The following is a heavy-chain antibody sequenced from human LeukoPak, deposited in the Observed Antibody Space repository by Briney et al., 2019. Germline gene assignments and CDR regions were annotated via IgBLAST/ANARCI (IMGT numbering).Heavy chain of an antibody. CDR3: ARLLAGIAAAGRAFDI. Sequence: ASVKVSCKASGYTFTSYGISWVRQAPGQGLEWMGWISAYNGNTNYAQKLQGRVTMTTDTPTSTAYMELRSLRSDDTAVYYCARLLAGIAAAGRAFDIWGQGTMVTVSS. CDR1: GYTFTSYG. D-gene: IGHD6-13*01. CDR2: ISAYNGNT. V-gene: IGHV1-18*01. J-gene: IGHJ3*02.